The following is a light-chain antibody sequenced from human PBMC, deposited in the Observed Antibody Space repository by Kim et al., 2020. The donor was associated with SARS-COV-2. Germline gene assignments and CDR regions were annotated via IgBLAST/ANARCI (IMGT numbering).Light chain of an antibody. CDR3: NSRDSRPSGVV. Sequence: SSELTQDPAVSVALGQTVRITCQGDSLRSYYASWYQQKPGQAPALVIYGKNNRPSGIPDRFSGSSSGNTASLTITGAQAEDEADYYCNSRDSRPSGVVFGGGTQLTVL. CDR2: GKN. V-gene: IGLV3-19*01. J-gene: IGLJ2*01. CDR1: SLRSYY.